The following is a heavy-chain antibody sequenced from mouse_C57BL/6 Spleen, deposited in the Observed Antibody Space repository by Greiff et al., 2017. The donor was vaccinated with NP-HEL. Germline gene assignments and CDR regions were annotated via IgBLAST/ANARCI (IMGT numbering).Heavy chain of an antibody. CDR3: ARRGTGFDY. Sequence: QVTLKESGPGILQASQTLSLTCSFSGFSLSTSGMGVSWIRQPSGKGLEWLAHTYWDDDKRYNPSLKSRLTISKDTSRNQVFLKITSVDTADTATYYCARRGTGFDYWGQGTTLTVSS. J-gene: IGHJ2*01. V-gene: IGHV8-12*01. D-gene: IGHD4-1*01. CDR2: TYWDDDK. CDR1: GFSLSTSGMG.